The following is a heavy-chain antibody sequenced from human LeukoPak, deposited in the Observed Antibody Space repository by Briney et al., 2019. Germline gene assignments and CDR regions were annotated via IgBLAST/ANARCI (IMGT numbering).Heavy chain of an antibody. V-gene: IGHV4-4*07. CDR2: IYTSGST. CDR3: AREGSEQQLVPYYYYYYMDV. CDR1: GGSISSYY. Sequence: SETLSLTCTVSGGSISSYYWSWIRQPAGKGLEWIGRIYTSGSTNYNPSLKSRVTMSVDTSKNQFSLKLSSVTAADTAVYYCAREGSEQQLVPYYYYYYMDVWGKGTTVTISS. J-gene: IGHJ6*03. D-gene: IGHD6-13*01.